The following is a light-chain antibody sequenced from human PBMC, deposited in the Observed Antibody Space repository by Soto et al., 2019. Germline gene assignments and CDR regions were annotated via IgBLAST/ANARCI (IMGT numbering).Light chain of an antibody. CDR3: QAWDSSTHVV. CDR1: KLGDKY. V-gene: IGLV3-1*01. J-gene: IGLJ2*01. CDR2: QDS. Sequence: SYELTQPPSVSVSPGQTASITCSGDKLGDKYACWYQQKPGQSPVLVIYQDSKRPSGIPERFSGSNSGNTATLTISGTQAMDEADYYCQAWDSSTHVVFGGGTNLNVL.